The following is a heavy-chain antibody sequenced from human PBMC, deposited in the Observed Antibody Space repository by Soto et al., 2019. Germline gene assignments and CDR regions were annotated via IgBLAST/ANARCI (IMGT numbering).Heavy chain of an antibody. J-gene: IGHJ4*02. CDR1: GGSISSYY. V-gene: IGHV4-4*07. CDR2: IYTSGST. D-gene: IGHD6-13*01. CDR3: ARAGMVAAAGQIDY. Sequence: QVQLQESGPGLVKPSETLSLTCTVSGGSISSYYWSWIRQPAGKGLEWVGRIYTSGSTNYNPSLKSRVTMSVDTSKNQFSLKLSSVTAADTAVYYCARAGMVAAAGQIDYWGQGTLVTVSS.